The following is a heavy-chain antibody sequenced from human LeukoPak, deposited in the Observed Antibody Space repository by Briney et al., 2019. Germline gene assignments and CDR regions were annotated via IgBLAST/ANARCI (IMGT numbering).Heavy chain of an antibody. V-gene: IGHV4-30-4*01. CDR1: GGSISSGDHY. D-gene: IGHD3-10*01. CDR2: IYYSGST. Sequence: SETLSLTCTVSGGSISSGDHYWSWPRQPPGTGLEWIGYIYYSGSTYYNPSLKSRVTISVDTSKNQFSLKLSSVTAADTAVYYSARAPFVDTYYYDSGSYFLNWFDPWGQGTLVTVSS. J-gene: IGHJ5*02. CDR3: ARAPFVDTYYYDSGSYFLNWFDP.